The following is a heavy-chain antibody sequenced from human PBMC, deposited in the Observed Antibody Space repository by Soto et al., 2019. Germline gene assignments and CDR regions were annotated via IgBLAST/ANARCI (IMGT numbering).Heavy chain of an antibody. CDR1: GGTFSIYT. D-gene: IGHD3-9*01. CDR2: IIPILGIA. Sequence: ASVKVACKASGGTFSIYTISWVRQAPRQGLEWMGRIIPILGIANYAQKFQGRVTITADKSSSTAYMELSSLRSEDTAVYYCARGNPTYYDILTGYWPFDYWGQGTLVTVSS. CDR3: ARGNPTYYDILTGYWPFDY. V-gene: IGHV1-69*02. J-gene: IGHJ4*02.